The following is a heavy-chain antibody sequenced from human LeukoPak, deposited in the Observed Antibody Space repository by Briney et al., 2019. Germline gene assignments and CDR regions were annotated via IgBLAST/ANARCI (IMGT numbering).Heavy chain of an antibody. Sequence: ASVKVSCKASGYAFTSYGISWVRQAPGQGLEWMGWISAYNGNTNYAQKLQGRVTMTTDTSTSTAYMGLRSLRSDDTAVYYCARGDVIVGATTNDYWGQGTLVTVSS. CDR2: ISAYNGNT. J-gene: IGHJ4*02. V-gene: IGHV1-18*01. CDR1: GYAFTSYG. D-gene: IGHD1-26*01. CDR3: ARGDVIVGATTNDY.